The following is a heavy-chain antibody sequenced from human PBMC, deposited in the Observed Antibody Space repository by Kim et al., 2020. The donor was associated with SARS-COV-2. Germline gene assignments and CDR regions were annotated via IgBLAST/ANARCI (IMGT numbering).Heavy chain of an antibody. CDR1: GYTFTSYC. CDR2: IDADNTNT. J-gene: IGHJ4*01. CDR3: ARDGRSDDYYFDY. Sequence: ASVKVSCKASGYTFTSYCMNWVRQAPGQSLEWMGWIDADNTNTHYSENFQGRVTISRDTSATTAYIELSSLRSEDTAVYYCARDGRSDDYYFDYWGQGTLVTVSS. V-gene: IGHV1-3*01. D-gene: IGHD1-1*01.